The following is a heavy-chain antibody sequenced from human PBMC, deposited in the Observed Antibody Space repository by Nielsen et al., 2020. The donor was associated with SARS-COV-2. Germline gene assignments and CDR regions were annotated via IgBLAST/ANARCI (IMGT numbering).Heavy chain of an antibody. CDR2: INSSGGGT. CDR3: ARGGLVVVDSFDY. V-gene: IGHV1-46*01. J-gene: IGHJ4*02. D-gene: IGHD2-15*01. CDR1: GYTFTSHY. Sequence: ASVKVSCKTSGYTFTSHYVHWVRQAPGQGLEWMGLINSSGGGTIYAQMFQGRVTVTRDTSTSTVYMELSSLRSEDTVVYYCARGGLVVVDSFDYWGQGTLVTVSS.